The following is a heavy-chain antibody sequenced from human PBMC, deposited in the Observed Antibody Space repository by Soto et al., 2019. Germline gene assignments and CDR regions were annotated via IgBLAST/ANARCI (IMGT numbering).Heavy chain of an antibody. D-gene: IGHD4-17*01. CDR2: ISYSGST. CDR3: AREGTVSV. CDR1: GGSISSYF. J-gene: IGHJ6*02. V-gene: IGHV4-59*01. Sequence: SETLSLTCTVSGGSISSYFWSWNRQLPGKGLEWIGSISYSGSTNYNPSLKSRVTISVDPSKNEFSLKMSSVTAADTAVYYCAREGTVSVWGQGTTVTVSS.